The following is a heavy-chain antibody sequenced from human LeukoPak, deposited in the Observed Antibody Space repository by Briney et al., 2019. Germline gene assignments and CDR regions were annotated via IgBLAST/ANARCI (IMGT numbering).Heavy chain of an antibody. J-gene: IGHJ3*02. CDR2: IYSGGST. D-gene: IGHD3-10*01. CDR3: ARDAGITMVRGVGNAFDI. Sequence: GGSLRLSCAASGFTVNSNYMSWVRQAPGKGLDWVSVIYSGGSTYYADSVKGRFTISRDNSKNTLYLQMNSLRAEDTAVYYCARDAGITMVRGVGNAFDIWGQGTMVTVSS. V-gene: IGHV3-66*01. CDR1: GFTVNSNY.